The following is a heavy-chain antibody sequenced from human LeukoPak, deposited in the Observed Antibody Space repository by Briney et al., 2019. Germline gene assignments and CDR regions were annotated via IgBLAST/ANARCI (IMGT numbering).Heavy chain of an antibody. CDR1: KFTFSSYA. CDR2: ISGSGGST. CDR3: AKWKTVVGFDP. V-gene: IGHV3-23*01. D-gene: IGHD4-23*01. J-gene: IGHJ5*02. Sequence: GGSLRLSCAASKFTFSSYAMGWVRQAPGKGLEWVSAISGSGGSTYYADSVKGRFTISRDNSKNTLYLQMNSLRAEDTAVYYCAKWKTVVGFDPWGQGTLVTVSS.